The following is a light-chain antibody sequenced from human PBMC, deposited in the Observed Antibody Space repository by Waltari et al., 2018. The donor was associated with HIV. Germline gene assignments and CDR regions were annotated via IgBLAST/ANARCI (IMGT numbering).Light chain of an antibody. J-gene: IGKJ2*01. CDR2: WAS. CDR3: QQYFKTPYT. V-gene: IGKV4-1*01. Sequence: DIVMTPSPDSLTVSLGERATIHCKSSRSVLYSSDNKNYLVWYQQKSGQSPKVVISWASTRESGVPDRFSGSGSGTDFTLTISSLQAEDVALYYCQQYFKTPYTFGQGTKVEI. CDR1: RSVLYSSDNKNY.